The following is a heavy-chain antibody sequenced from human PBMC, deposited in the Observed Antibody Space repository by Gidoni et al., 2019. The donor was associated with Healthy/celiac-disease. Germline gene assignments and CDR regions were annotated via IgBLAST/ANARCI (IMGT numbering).Heavy chain of an antibody. V-gene: IGHV3-64*01. D-gene: IGHD5-18*01. CDR2: ISSNGGST. CDR3: ARDRGYSYGYDFDY. J-gene: IGHJ4*02. Sequence: EVQLVESGGGLVQPGGSLRLSCAASGFPFSSYAMHWVRQAPGKGLEYVSAISSNGGSTYYANSVKGRFTISRDNSKNTLYLQMGSLRAEDMAVYYCARDRGYSYGYDFDYWGQGTLVTVSS. CDR1: GFPFSSYA.